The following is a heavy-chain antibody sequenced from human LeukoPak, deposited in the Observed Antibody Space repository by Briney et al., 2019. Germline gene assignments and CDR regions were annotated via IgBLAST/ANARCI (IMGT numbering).Heavy chain of an antibody. CDR1: GYSISSGYY. V-gene: IGHV4-38-2*02. D-gene: IGHD1-14*01. CDR3: ARVTGGVYYYYMDV. CDR2: VYHSGNT. J-gene: IGHJ6*03. Sequence: SETLSLTCTVSGYSISSGYYWGWIRQTPGKGQEWIGSVYHSGNTYYNPSLKSRVTISVDTSKNQFSLKLSSVTAADTAVYYCARVTGGVYYYYMDVWGKGTTVTVSS.